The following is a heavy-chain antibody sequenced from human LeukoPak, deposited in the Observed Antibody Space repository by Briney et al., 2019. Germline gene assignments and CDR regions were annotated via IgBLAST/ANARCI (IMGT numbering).Heavy chain of an antibody. CDR3: ARLYCSGGTCYSDRGAFDI. D-gene: IGHD2-15*01. J-gene: IGHJ3*02. Sequence: SETLSLTCTVSGGSISSSSYYWGWIRQPPGKGLEWIGSIYYSGSTYYNPSFKSRVTISIDTSKNQFSLKLSSVTAADTAVYYCARLYCSGGTCYSDRGAFDIWGQGTMVTVSS. V-gene: IGHV4-39*07. CDR2: IYYSGST. CDR1: GGSISSSSYY.